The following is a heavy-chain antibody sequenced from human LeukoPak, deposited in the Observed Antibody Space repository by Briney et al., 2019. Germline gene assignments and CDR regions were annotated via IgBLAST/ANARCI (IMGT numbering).Heavy chain of an antibody. D-gene: IGHD6-19*01. Sequence: SETLSLTCTVSGGSISSGDYYWSWIRQPPWKGLEWIGYIYYSGSTYYNPSLKSRVTISVDTSKNQFSLKLSSVTAADTAVYYCARDSLGVAGTVRDYWGQGTLATVSS. J-gene: IGHJ4*02. CDR2: IYYSGST. CDR1: GGSISSGDYY. V-gene: IGHV4-30-4*08. CDR3: ARDSLGVAGTVRDY.